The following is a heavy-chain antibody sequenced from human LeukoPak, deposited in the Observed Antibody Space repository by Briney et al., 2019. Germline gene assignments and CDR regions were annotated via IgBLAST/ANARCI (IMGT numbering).Heavy chain of an antibody. D-gene: IGHD6-13*01. Sequence: GGSLRLSCAASGFTFSSYSMNWVRQAPGKGLEWVANIKQDGSEKYYVDSVKGRFTISRDNAKNSLYLQMNSLRAEDTAVYYCARDLMGIAYRGAFYYWGQGTLVTVSS. CDR1: GFTFSSYS. J-gene: IGHJ4*02. CDR2: IKQDGSEK. CDR3: ARDLMGIAYRGAFYY. V-gene: IGHV3-7*03.